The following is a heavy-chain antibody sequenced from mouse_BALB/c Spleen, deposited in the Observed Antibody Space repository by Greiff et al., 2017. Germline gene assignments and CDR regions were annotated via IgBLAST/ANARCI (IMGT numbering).Heavy chain of an antibody. Sequence: VQLQQSGAELARPGASVKMSCKASGYTFTSYTMHWVKQRPGQGLEWIGYINPSSGYTNYNQKFKDKATLTADKSSSTAYMQLSSLTSEDSAVYYCARSRDGYYAMDYWGQGTSVTVSS. CDR2: INPSSGYT. V-gene: IGHV1-4*01. CDR3: ARSRDGYYAMDY. J-gene: IGHJ4*01. D-gene: IGHD2-3*01. CDR1: GYTFTSYT.